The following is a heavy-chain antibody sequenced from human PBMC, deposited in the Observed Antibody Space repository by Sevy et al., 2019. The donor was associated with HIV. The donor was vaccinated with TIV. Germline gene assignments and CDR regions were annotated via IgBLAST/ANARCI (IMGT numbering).Heavy chain of an antibody. D-gene: IGHD4-4*01. CDR2: IWYAGRDT. V-gene: IGHV3-33*01. CDR3: ARDVDSNYDGIDA. CDR1: GFIFSNHG. J-gene: IGHJ6*02. Sequence: GGSMRLSCAASGFIFSNHGMHWVRQAPGKGLEWVARIWYAGRDTYYGESVKGRLTISRDNSKNTVDLQMNSLRVEDTAVNYCARDVDSNYDGIDAWGQGTTVTVSS.